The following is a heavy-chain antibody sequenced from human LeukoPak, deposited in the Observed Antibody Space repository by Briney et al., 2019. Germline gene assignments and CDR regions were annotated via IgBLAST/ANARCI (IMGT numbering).Heavy chain of an antibody. J-gene: IGHJ4*02. V-gene: IGHV4-4*09. Sequence: PSETLSLTCTVPGGSISSYYWSWIRQPLGKGLEWIGYIYTSGSTNYNPSLKSRVTISVDTSKNQFSLKLSSVTAADTAVYYCARLARYCTNGVCYRGIDYWGQGTLVTVSS. CDR3: ARLARYCTNGVCYRGIDY. CDR2: IYTSGST. D-gene: IGHD2-8*01. CDR1: GGSISSYY.